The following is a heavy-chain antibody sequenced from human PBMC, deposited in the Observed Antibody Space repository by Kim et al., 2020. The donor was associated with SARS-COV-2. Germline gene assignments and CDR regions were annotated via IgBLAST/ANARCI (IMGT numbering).Heavy chain of an antibody. CDR1: GGSISSYY. D-gene: IGHD6-19*01. CDR2: IYYSGST. CDR3: ARDRGGYSSGWYGYNWFDP. V-gene: IGHV4-59*13. Sequence: SETLSLTCTVSGGSISSYYWSWIRQPPGKGLEWIGYIYYSGSTNYNPSLKSRVTISVDTSKNQFSLKLSSVTAADTAVYYCARDRGGYSSGWYGYNWFDPWGQGTLVTVSS. J-gene: IGHJ5*02.